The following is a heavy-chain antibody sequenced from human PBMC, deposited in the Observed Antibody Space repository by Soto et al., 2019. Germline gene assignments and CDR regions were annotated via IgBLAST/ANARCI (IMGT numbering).Heavy chain of an antibody. CDR2: VSGGSGVT. J-gene: IGHJ4*02. D-gene: IGHD1-1*01. CDR3: AKWNGDGDY. V-gene: IGHV3-23*01. Sequence: EVQLLESGGGLVQPGGSLRLSCEVSGFSLSTYGVTWVRQAPGKGLEWVSGVSGGSGVTHYADSVKGRFTITGDNSKNTVYLHMNSLRVEDTAVYYCAKWNGDGDYWGQGTLVTVS. CDR1: GFSLSTYG.